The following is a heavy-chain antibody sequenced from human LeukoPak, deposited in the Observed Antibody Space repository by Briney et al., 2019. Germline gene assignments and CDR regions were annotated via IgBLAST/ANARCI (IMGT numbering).Heavy chain of an antibody. Sequence: GASVKVSCKASGYTFTSYGISWVRQAPGQGLEWMGWISGYNGNTNNAHKLQGRVTMTTDTSKSTAYMELRSLRSDDTAVYYCARDEAVLWFGELLNYWGQGTLVTVSS. V-gene: IGHV1-18*01. CDR1: GYTFTSYG. D-gene: IGHD3-10*01. CDR3: ARDEAVLWFGELLNY. J-gene: IGHJ4*02. CDR2: ISGYNGNT.